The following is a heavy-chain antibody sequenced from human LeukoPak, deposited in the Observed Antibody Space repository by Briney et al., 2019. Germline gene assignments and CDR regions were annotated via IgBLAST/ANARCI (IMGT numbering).Heavy chain of an antibody. Sequence: GGSLRLSCAASGFTFSTYWMNWVRQAPGKGLEWVANIKQDGSEKYHVDSVKGRFAISRDNAKNSLYLQMNSLRAEDTAVYYCARATFDLYYYYMDVWGKGTTVTVSS. CDR1: GFTFSTYW. D-gene: IGHD2/OR15-2a*01. V-gene: IGHV3-7*01. CDR2: IKQDGSEK. J-gene: IGHJ6*03. CDR3: ARATFDLYYYYMDV.